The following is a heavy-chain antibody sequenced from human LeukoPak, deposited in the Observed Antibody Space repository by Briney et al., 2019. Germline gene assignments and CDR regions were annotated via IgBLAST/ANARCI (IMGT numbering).Heavy chain of an antibody. CDR3: ARGGEQQLDDAFDI. CDR1: GYTFTSYD. CDR2: MNPNSGNT. D-gene: IGHD6-13*01. V-gene: IGHV1-8*01. Sequence: ASVNVSCKASGYTFTSYDINWVRQATGQGLEWMGWMNPNSGNTGYAQKFQGRVTMTRNTSISTAYMELSSLRSEDTAVYYCARGGEQQLDDAFDIWGQGTMVTVSS. J-gene: IGHJ3*02.